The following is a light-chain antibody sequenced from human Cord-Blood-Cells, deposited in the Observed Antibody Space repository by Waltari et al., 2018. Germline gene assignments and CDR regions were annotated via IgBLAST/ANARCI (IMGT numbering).Light chain of an antibody. CDR3: SSYTSSSTLNWV. CDR2: DVS. V-gene: IGLV2-14*01. J-gene: IGLJ3*02. CDR1: SSDVGGYNY. Sequence: QSALTQPASVSGSPGQSITISCTGTSSDVGGYNYVSWYQQHPGKAPKLMIYDVSKRPAGVSTRFSGSRSGNTASLTISGLQADDEADYYCSSYTSSSTLNWVFGGGTKLTVL.